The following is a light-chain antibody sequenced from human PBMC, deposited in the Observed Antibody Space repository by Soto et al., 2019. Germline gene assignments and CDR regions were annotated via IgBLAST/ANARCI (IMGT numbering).Light chain of an antibody. CDR1: SSNIGAGFD. CDR2: SIT. CDR3: QSYASGVAGSV. V-gene: IGLV1-40*01. Sequence: QSVLTQPPSVSGAPGQTVTISCTGSSSNIGAGFDVHWYQQLPGTAPKLVLYSITARPSGVPDRFSGSRSGSSASLAITGLQAEDEADYYCQSYASGVAGSVFATGTKAIV. J-gene: IGLJ1*01.